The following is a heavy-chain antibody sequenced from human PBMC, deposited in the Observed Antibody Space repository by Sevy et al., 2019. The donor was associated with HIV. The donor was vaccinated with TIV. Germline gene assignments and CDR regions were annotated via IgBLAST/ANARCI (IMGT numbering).Heavy chain of an antibody. CDR3: ARLRWDLVVVPGATPGCYFDY. CDR1: GDSINTYY. J-gene: IGHJ4*02. V-gene: IGHV4-59*08. Sequence: SETLSLTCTVSGDSINTYYWSWIRQPPGTGLEWIGYVSHSGNTNYNPSLKSRVSMSLDTSRNQFSLKVKSVTAADTAVYYCARLRWDLVVVPGATPGCYFDYWGQRTLVTVSS. CDR2: VSHSGNT. D-gene: IGHD2-2*01.